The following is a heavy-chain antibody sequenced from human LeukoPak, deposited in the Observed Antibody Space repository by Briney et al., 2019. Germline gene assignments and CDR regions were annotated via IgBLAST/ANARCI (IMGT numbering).Heavy chain of an antibody. J-gene: IGHJ4*02. D-gene: IGHD6-19*01. CDR2: IYPGDSDT. CDR1: GYNFAKYW. Sequence: GESLKISCKGSGYNFAKYWIGWVRQMPGKGLEWMGIIYPGDSDTRYSPSFQGQVTISADKSISTAYLQWSSLKASDTAMYYCARRELAVAGSFDYWGQGTLVTVSS. CDR3: ARRELAVAGSFDY. V-gene: IGHV5-51*01.